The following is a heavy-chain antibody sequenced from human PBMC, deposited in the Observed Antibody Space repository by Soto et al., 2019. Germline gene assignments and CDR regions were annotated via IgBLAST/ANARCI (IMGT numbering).Heavy chain of an antibody. CDR3: ARLGPTVIFDY. J-gene: IGHJ4*02. CDR1: GYTFTSYG. V-gene: IGHV1-24*01. D-gene: IGHD4-17*01. Sequence: ASVKVSFKASGYTFTSYGISWVRQAPGKGLEWMGGFDPEDGETIYAQKFQGRVTMTEDTSKNQFSLKLSSVTAADTAVYYCARLGPTVIFDYWGQGTLVTVSS. CDR2: FDPEDGET.